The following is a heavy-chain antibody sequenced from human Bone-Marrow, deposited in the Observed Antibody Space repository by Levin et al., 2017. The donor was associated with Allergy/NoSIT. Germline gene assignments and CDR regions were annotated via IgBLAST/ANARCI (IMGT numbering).Heavy chain of an antibody. CDR3: ARVLPLVGSDAFDI. V-gene: IGHV4-34*01. D-gene: IGHD3-3*01. Sequence: SQTLSLTCAVYGGSFSGYYWSWIRQPPGKGLEWLGEINHSGSTNYNPSLKSRVTISVDTSKNQFSLKLSSVTAADTAVYYCARVLPLVGSDAFDIWGQGTMVTVSS. CDR2: INHSGST. J-gene: IGHJ3*02. CDR1: GGSFSGYY.